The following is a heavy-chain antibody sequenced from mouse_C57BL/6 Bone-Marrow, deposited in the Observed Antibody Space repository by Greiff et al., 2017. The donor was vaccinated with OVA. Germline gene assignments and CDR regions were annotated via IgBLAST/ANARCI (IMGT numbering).Heavy chain of an antibody. J-gene: IGHJ3*01. V-gene: IGHV1-19*01. CDR1: GYTFTDYY. CDR3: ARQLGWSWFAY. CDR2: INPYNGGT. Sequence: EVQVVESGPVLVKPGASVKMSCKASGYTFTDYYMNWVKQSHGKSLEWIGVINPYNGGTSYNQKFKGKATLTVDKSSSTAYMELNSLTSEDSAVYYCARQLGWSWFAYWGQGTLVTVSA. D-gene: IGHD4-1*02.